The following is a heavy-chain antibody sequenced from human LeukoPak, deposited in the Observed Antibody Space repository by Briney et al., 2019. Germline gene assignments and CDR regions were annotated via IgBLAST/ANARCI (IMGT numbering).Heavy chain of an antibody. CDR2: IIPIFGTA. J-gene: IGHJ4*02. D-gene: IGHD6-19*01. V-gene: IGHV1-69*06. CDR3: ARGPGIAVADNFDY. CDR1: GGTFSSYA. Sequence: SVKVSCKASGGTFSSYAISWVRQAPGQGLEWMGGIIPIFGTANYAQKFQGRVTITADKSTSTGYMELSSLRSEDTAVYYCARGPGIAVADNFDYWGQGTLVTVSS.